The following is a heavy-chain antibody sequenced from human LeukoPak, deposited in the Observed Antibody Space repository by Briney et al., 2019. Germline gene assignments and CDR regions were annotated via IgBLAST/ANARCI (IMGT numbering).Heavy chain of an antibody. Sequence: LTGGSLRLSCAASGFTFSNYGMHWVRQAPGKGLEWVAVILYDGINKNYADSVKGRFTISRDNSKNTLYLQMNSLRAEDTALYHCASEIIRLYNGSRQDGMDVWGQGTTVTVSS. V-gene: IGHV3-30*02. CDR1: GFTFSNYG. CDR3: ASEIIRLYNGSRQDGMDV. CDR2: ILYDGINK. J-gene: IGHJ6*02. D-gene: IGHD1-26*01.